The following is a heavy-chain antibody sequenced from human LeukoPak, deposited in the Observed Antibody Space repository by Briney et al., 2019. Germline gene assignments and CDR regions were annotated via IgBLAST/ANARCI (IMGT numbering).Heavy chain of an antibody. CDR3: ARERFWSGYYYYGMDV. D-gene: IGHD3-3*01. J-gene: IGHJ6*02. V-gene: IGHV3-74*01. CDR2: INSDGSST. CDR1: GFTFSSYW. Sequence: PGGSLRLSCAASGFTFSSYWMHWVRQAPGKGLVWVSRINSDGSSTSYADSVKGRFTISRDNPKNTLYLQMNSLRAEDTAVYYCARERFWSGYYYYGMDVWGQGTTVTVSS.